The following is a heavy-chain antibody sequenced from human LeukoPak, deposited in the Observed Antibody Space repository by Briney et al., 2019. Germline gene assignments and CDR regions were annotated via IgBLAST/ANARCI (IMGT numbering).Heavy chain of an antibody. CDR2: ISQDGSEK. D-gene: IGHD3-10*01. CDR1: GVTFSSYW. J-gene: IGHJ4*02. V-gene: IGHV3-7*01. Sequence: GGSLRLSCAASGVTFSSYWMSWVRQAPGKGLEWVGQISQDGSEKYYVDSVRGRFTFSRDNAKNSLYLQMNSLRAEDTAVYYCAKDGNYYGSGSYSDFDYWGQGTLVTVSS. CDR3: AKDGNYYGSGSYSDFDY.